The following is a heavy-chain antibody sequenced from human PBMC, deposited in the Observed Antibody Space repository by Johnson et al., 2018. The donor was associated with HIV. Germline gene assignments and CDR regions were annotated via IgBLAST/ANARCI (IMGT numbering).Heavy chain of an antibody. CDR3: ARGGSCYNAHCDI. J-gene: IGHJ3*02. D-gene: IGHD2-15*01. CDR2: ISYDGSNK. V-gene: IGHV3-30*03. Sequence: QMQLVESGGGVVQPGRSLRLSCAASGFTFSSYGMHWVRQAPGKGLEWVAVISYDGSNKYYADSVKGRFTISRDNSKNTRYLQMNSLRAEDTAVYYWARGGSCYNAHCDIWGQGTMVTVSS. CDR1: GFTFSSYG.